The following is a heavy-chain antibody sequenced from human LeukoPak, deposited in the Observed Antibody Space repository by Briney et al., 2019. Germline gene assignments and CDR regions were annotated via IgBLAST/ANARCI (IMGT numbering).Heavy chain of an antibody. V-gene: IGHV4-30-4*08. Sequence: SETLSLTCTVSGGSISSGDYYWSWIRQPPGKGLEWIGYIYYSGSTYYNPSLKSRVTISVDTSKNQFSLKLSSVTAADTAVYYCAREYYDFWSLIDYWGQGTLVTVSS. J-gene: IGHJ4*02. CDR1: GGSISSGDYY. CDR3: AREYYDFWSLIDY. D-gene: IGHD3-3*01. CDR2: IYYSGST.